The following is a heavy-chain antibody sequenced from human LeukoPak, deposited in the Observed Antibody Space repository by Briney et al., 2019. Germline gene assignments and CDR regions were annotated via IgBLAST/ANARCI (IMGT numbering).Heavy chain of an antibody. CDR1: GYTFTSYY. Sequence: GASVKVSCKASGYTFTSYYMHWVRQAPGQGLEWMGIINPSGGSTSYAQKFQGRVTMTRDTSTSTVYMELRSLRSDDTAVYYCARDQAGGRTINWGQGTLVTVSS. CDR3: ARDQAGGRTIN. CDR2: INPSGGST. D-gene: IGHD3-9*01. J-gene: IGHJ4*02. V-gene: IGHV1-46*01.